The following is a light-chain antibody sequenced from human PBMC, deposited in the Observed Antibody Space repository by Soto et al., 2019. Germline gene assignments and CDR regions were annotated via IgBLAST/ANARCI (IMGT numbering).Light chain of an antibody. Sequence: ETVMTQSPGTLSVSPGERATLSCRASQSVSSNLAWYQQKPGQAPRLLIYDASARATGIPARFSGSGSGTEFTLTISSLLSEDFAVYYCEQYHEWPLTFGGGTEVEIK. CDR2: DAS. CDR3: EQYHEWPLT. J-gene: IGKJ4*01. CDR1: QSVSSN. V-gene: IGKV3D-15*01.